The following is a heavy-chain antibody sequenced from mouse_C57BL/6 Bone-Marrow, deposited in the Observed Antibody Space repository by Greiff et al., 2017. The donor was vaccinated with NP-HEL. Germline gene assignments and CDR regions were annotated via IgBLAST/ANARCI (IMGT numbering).Heavy chain of an antibody. J-gene: IGHJ4*01. CDR3: ARFHYAMDY. CDR1: GFTFSDYG. Sequence: EVKLMESGGGLVQPGGSLKLSCAASGFTFSDYGMAWVRQAPRKGPEWVAFISNLAYSIYYADTVTGRFTISRENAKNTLYLEMSSLRSEDTAMYYCARFHYAMDYWGQGTSVTVSS. V-gene: IGHV5-15*01. CDR2: ISNLAYSI.